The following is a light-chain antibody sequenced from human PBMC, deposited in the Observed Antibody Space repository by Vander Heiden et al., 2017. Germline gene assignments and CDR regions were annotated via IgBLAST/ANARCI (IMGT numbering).Light chain of an antibody. CDR1: ALPKVY. CDR2: KDN. CDR3: QSADSSGSYKV. V-gene: IGLV3-25*03. Sequence: SSELTQQPAGSVSPGQTARITCSGDALPKVYAYWYQQKPGQAPLLVIYKDNERPSGIPERFSGSSSGTTVTLTISGVQAEDEADYYCQSADSSGSYKVFGGGTKLTVL. J-gene: IGLJ3*02.